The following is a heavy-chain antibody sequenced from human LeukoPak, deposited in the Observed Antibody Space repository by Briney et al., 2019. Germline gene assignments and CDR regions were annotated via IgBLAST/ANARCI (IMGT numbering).Heavy chain of an antibody. D-gene: IGHD6-19*01. V-gene: IGHV4-30-2*01. CDR2: IYHSGST. CDR3: ARSPSPYSSGWYFDY. J-gene: IGHJ4*02. CDR1: GGSISSGDYS. Sequence: PSQTLSLTCAVSGGSISSGDYSWSWIRQPPGKGLEWIGYIYHSGSTYYNPSLMSRVTISVDRSKNQFSLKLSSVTAADTAVYYCARSPSPYSSGWYFDYWGQGTLVTVSS.